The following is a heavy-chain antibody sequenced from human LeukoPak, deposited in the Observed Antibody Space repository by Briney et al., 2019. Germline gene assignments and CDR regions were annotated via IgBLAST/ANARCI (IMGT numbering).Heavy chain of an antibody. CDR1: GVASSSYG. J-gene: IGHJ4*02. CDR2: ISYDASNK. CDR3: AKDGGGIISLGPDY. D-gene: IGHD3-10*01. Sequence: GGSLRLSCGAGGVASSSYGVHGVRQAPGKGLEWVAVISYDASNKYYADSVKGRFTVSRDNPKNTLYLQMNSLRAEDTAVYYCAKDGGGIISLGPDYWGQGTLVTVSS. V-gene: IGHV3-30*18.